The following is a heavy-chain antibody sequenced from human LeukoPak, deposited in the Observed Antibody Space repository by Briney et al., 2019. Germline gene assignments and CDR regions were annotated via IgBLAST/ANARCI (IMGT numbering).Heavy chain of an antibody. V-gene: IGHV3-33*01. D-gene: IGHD4-11*01. CDR3: ARGRFYSNYDLDY. Sequence: PGRPLRLSCAASGFTFSSYGMHWVRQAPGKGLEWVAVIWYDGSNKYYADSVKGRFTISRDNSKNTLYLQMNSLRAEDTAVYYCARGRFYSNYDLDYWGQGTLVTVSS. J-gene: IGHJ4*02. CDR1: GFTFSSYG. CDR2: IWYDGSNK.